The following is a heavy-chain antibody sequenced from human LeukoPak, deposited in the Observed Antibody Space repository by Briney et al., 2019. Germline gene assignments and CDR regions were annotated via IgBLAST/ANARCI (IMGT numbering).Heavy chain of an antibody. Sequence: GGSLRLSCTASVFTFSSFPMHWVRQVLGKGLEYVSAISSTGDTSYYSNSVKDRFTISRDNSKNTLYLQMGSLRTEDMAVYYCARVMSGSGSKYFDYWGQGTLVTVSS. D-gene: IGHD3-10*01. CDR1: VFTFSSFP. CDR2: ISSTGDTS. CDR3: ARVMSGSGSKYFDY. J-gene: IGHJ4*02. V-gene: IGHV3-64*01.